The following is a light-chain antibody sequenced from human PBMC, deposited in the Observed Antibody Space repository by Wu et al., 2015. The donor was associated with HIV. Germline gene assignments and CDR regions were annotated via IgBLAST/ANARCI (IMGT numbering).Light chain of an antibody. V-gene: IGKV3-20*01. CDR1: QSVSSSY. Sequence: EIVLTQSPGTLSLSPGERATLSCRASQSVSSSYLAWYQQKPGQAPRLLIYGTSSRATGIPDRFSGSGSGTDFTLTISRLEPEDFAVYYCHQYGSSPWAFGQGTKVKIK. CDR3: HQYGSSPWA. CDR2: GTS. J-gene: IGKJ1*01.